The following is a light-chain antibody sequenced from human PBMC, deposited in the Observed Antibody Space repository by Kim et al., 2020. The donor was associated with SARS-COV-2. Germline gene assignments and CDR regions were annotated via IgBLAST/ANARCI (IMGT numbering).Light chain of an antibody. CDR1: NIGSKS. J-gene: IGLJ2*01. CDR3: QVWESSSDHVV. Sequence: SYELTQPPSVSVAPGKTARINCGGNNIGSKSVHWYQQKPGQAPVLVIYYDSDRPSGIPERFSGSKSGNTATLTISRVEAGDEADYYCQVWESSSDHVVFGGGTQLTVL. V-gene: IGLV3-21*01. CDR2: YDS.